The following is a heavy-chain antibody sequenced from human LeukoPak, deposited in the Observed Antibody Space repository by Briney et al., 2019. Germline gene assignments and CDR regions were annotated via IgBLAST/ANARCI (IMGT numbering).Heavy chain of an antibody. CDR3: ARVRGSYAFDI. Sequence: PGGSLTLSCAASGFTFSSYEMNWVRQAAGKGLEWISYISSSGSYIYYADSVNGRLTISRDNAKNSLYLQMSSLRAEDTAVYYCARVRGSYAFDIWGQGTVVTVS. J-gene: IGHJ3*02. D-gene: IGHD1-26*01. CDR1: GFTFSSYE. CDR2: ISSSGSYI. V-gene: IGHV3-48*03.